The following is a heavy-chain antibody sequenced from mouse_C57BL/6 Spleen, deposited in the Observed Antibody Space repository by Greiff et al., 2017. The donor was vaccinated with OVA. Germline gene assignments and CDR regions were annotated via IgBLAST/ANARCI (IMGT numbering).Heavy chain of an antibody. CDR2: INPSSGYT. J-gene: IGHJ3*01. Sequence: QVQLQQSGAELARPGASVKMSCKASGYTFTSYTMHWVKQRPGQGLEWIGYINPSSGYTKYNQKFKDKATLTADKSSSTAYMQLSSLTSEDSAVYYCARAQNGYYVGFAYWGQRTLVTVSA. CDR1: GYTFTSYT. D-gene: IGHD2-3*01. V-gene: IGHV1-4*01. CDR3: ARAQNGYYVGFAY.